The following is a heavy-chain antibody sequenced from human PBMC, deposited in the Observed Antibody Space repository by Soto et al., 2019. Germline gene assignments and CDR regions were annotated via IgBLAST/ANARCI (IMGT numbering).Heavy chain of an antibody. J-gene: IGHJ6*02. CDR2: INPNSGGT. V-gene: IGHV1-2*04. Sequence: GASVKVCWKASGYTFTGYSMHWARQAPGQGLEWMGWINPNSGGTNYAQKFQGWVTMTRDTSISTAYMELSRLRSDDTAVYYCARGGPAMNYYGSGGDYYYYGMDVWGQGTTVTVSS. CDR3: ARGGPAMNYYGSGGDYYYYGMDV. D-gene: IGHD3-10*01. CDR1: GYTFTGYS.